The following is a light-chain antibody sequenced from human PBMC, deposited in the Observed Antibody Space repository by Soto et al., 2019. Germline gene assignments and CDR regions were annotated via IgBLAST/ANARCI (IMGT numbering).Light chain of an antibody. CDR1: QSISSW. Sequence: DIQMTQSPSTLSASIGDRVTITCRASQSISSWLAWYQQKPGKAPNLLIYTASNLESGVPSRFSGSGSGTEFTLTISSLQPADFATYYCQQYNSYPLTFGPGTKVDIK. CDR3: QQYNSYPLT. J-gene: IGKJ3*01. CDR2: TAS. V-gene: IGKV1-5*03.